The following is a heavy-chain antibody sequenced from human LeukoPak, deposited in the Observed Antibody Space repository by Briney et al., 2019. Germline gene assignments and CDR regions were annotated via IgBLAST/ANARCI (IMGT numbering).Heavy chain of an antibody. CDR1: GGSISSGSYY. CDR2: IYTSGST. V-gene: IGHV4-61*02. Sequence: SETLSLTCTVSGGSISSGSYYWSWIRQPAGKGLEWIGRIYTSGSTNYNPSLKSRVTMSVDTSKNQFSLKLSSVTAADTAVYYCANGYSYGRFDYWGQGTLVTASS. D-gene: IGHD5-18*01. CDR3: ANGYSYGRFDY. J-gene: IGHJ4*02.